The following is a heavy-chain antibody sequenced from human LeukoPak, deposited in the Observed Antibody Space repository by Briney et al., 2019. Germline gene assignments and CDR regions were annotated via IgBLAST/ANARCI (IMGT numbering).Heavy chain of an antibody. J-gene: IGHJ4*02. D-gene: IGHD2-8*02. V-gene: IGHV3-33*08. CDR2: LWYDLTKE. CDR1: GLTFSSFG. Sequence: GGSLRLSCAASGLTFSSFGLHWVRQAPGKGLEWVAVLWYDLTKEFYADSVKGRFTVSRDNSKNTLYLQMNSLRAEDTAVYYCARELPPVLTYYFDYWGQGTLVTVSS. CDR3: ARELPPVLTYYFDY.